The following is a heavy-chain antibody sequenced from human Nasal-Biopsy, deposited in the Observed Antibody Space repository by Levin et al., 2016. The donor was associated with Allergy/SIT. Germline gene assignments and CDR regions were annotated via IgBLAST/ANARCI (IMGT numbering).Heavy chain of an antibody. V-gene: IGHV4-34*01. CDR2: LNDRGTT. Sequence: SETLSLTCAVSHGSFSGNYCNWIRQSPGRGLEWIGELNDRGTTNYNPSLTSRVTISVDTSKNHCALKLSSVTAADTAVYYCARGFRGYCSNSGCLGQYDYYGMDVWGQGSTVTVSS. D-gene: IGHD2-8*01. J-gene: IGHJ6*02. CDR3: ARGFRGYCSNSGCLGQYDYYGMDV. CDR1: HGSFSGNY.